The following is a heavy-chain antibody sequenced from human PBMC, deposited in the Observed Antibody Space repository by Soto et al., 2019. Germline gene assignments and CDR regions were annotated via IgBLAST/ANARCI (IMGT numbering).Heavy chain of an antibody. Sequence: SETLSLTCTVSGDSISSGGHYWSWIRQHPGKGLEWIAYIYYSGNTYYNPSLKSRVTISVDASKNQFSLKLSSVTAADTAVYFCARGIAAADDYWGQGTLVTVSS. V-gene: IGHV4-31*03. J-gene: IGHJ4*02. CDR3: ARGIAAADDY. D-gene: IGHD6-13*01. CDR2: IYYSGNT. CDR1: GDSISSGGHY.